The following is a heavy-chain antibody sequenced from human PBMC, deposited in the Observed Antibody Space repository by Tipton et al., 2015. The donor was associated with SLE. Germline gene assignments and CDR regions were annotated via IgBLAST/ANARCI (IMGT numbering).Heavy chain of an antibody. J-gene: IGHJ4*02. D-gene: IGHD6-13*01. CDR2: ISYDGSNK. CDR3: AKEGIPPPRFDY. V-gene: IGHV3-30*04. CDR1: GFTFSSYA. Sequence: SLRLSCAASGFTFSSYAMHWVRQAPGKGLEWVAVISYDGSNKYYADSVKGRFTISRDNSKNTLYLQMNSLRAEDTAVYYCAKEGIPPPRFDYWGQGTLVTVSS.